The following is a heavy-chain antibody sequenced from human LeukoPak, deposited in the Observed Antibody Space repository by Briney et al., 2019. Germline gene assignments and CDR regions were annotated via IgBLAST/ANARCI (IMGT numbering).Heavy chain of an antibody. CDR2: ISGSGGST. CDR1: GFTFSSYA. D-gene: IGHD5-24*01. J-gene: IGHJ4*02. CDR3: AKSRDGYPGKH. Sequence: GGSRRLSCAASGFTFSSYAMSWVRQAPGKGLEWVSAISGSGGSTYYADSVKGRFTISRDNSKNTLYLQMNSLRAEDTAVYYCAKSRDGYPGKHWGQGTLLTVSS. V-gene: IGHV3-23*01.